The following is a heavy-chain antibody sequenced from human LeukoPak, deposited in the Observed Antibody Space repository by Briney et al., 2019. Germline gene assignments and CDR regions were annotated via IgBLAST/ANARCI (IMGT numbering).Heavy chain of an antibody. Sequence: ASVKVSCKASGYTFTNYAISWVRQAPGQGLEWMGWIYPNSGGTKYVQKFQGRVTMTRDTSISTIYMELSSLRSDDTAVYYCARFSGSSNFDYWGQGTLVTVSS. D-gene: IGHD1-26*01. CDR1: GYTFTNYA. V-gene: IGHV1-2*02. CDR2: IYPNSGGT. J-gene: IGHJ4*02. CDR3: ARFSGSSNFDY.